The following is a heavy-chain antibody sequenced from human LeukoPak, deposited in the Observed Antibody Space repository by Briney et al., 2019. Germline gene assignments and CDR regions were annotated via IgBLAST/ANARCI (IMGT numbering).Heavy chain of an antibody. CDR1: GFSFSSSW. V-gene: IGHV3-7*02. CDR2: IKQDGSEK. Sequence: GGSLRLSCAASGFSFSSSWMTWVRQAPGKGLEWVATIKQDGSEKFYVNSVKGLFTISRDNTKDSLYLQMNSLRADDTAVYYCASLWDDGYWGQGTLVTVSS. D-gene: IGHD1-1*01. J-gene: IGHJ4*02. CDR3: ASLWDDGY.